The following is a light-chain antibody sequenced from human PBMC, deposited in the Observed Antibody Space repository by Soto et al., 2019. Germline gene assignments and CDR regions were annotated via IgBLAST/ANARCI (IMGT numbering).Light chain of an antibody. CDR3: SSYTSSSAWV. J-gene: IGLJ3*02. Sequence: QSALTQPASVSGSPGQSITISCTGTSSDIGGYNYVPWYQQHPGKVPKLIIYDVSYRPSGVSNRFSGSKSGNTASLTISGLQAEDEADYYCSSYTSSSAWVFGGGTKVTVL. V-gene: IGLV2-14*03. CDR1: SSDIGGYNY. CDR2: DVS.